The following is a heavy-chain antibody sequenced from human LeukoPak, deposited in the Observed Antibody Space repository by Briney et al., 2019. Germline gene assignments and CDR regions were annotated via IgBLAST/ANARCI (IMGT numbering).Heavy chain of an antibody. J-gene: IGHJ4*02. CDR2: IRSKANSYAT. Sequence: PVGPLKLSCAASGITFSGSAMHWVRQASGKGLEWVCHIRSKANSYATTYAASLKGRFSISRDDSLNTAYLQMNSLKTEDTAVYYCTRQFDSSGYYPDYWGQGTLVTVSS. D-gene: IGHD3-22*01. CDR1: GITFSGSA. V-gene: IGHV3-73*01. CDR3: TRQFDSSGYYPDY.